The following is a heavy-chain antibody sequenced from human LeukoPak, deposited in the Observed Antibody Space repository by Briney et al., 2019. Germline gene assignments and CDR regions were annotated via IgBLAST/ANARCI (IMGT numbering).Heavy chain of an antibody. CDR3: ARRQFVGGYYYGMDL. D-gene: IGHD3-10*01. CDR1: GFTFSDYY. J-gene: IGHJ6*02. V-gene: IGHV3-11*03. Sequence: GGSLRLSCAASGFTFSDYYMTWIRQAPGKGPECISYISSSGCYANHADSVKGRFTISRDNAKNSVYLQMSDLRAEDTAVYFCARRQFVGGYYYGMDLWGQGTTVAVTS. CDR2: ISSSGCYA.